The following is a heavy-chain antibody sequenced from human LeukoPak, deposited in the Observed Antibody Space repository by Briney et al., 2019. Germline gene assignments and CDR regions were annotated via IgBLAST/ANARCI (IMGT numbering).Heavy chain of an antibody. CDR2: ISSSSSYI. D-gene: IGHD6-6*01. J-gene: IGHJ4*02. CDR1: GFTFSSYS. CDR3: ARGGISSSPGFDY. V-gene: IGHV3-21*01. Sequence: GGSLRLSCAASGFTFSSYSMNWVRQAPGKGLEWVSSISSSSSYIYYADSVKGRFTISRDNAKNSLYLQMNSLRAEDTAVYYCARGGISSSPGFDYWGQGTLVTVSS.